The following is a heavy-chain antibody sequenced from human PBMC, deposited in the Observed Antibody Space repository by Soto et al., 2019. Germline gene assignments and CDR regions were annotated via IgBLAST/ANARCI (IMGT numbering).Heavy chain of an antibody. J-gene: IGHJ5*02. CDR1: GGSVSSGSYY. CDR3: ATYRYSSGWYTRFDP. V-gene: IGHV4-61*01. Sequence: SETLSLTCTVSGGSVSSGSYYWSWIRQPPGKGLEWIGYIYYSGSTNYNPSLKSRVTISVDTSKNQFSLKLSSVTAADTAVYYCATYRYSSGWYTRFDPWGQGTLVTVSS. CDR2: IYYSGST. D-gene: IGHD6-19*01.